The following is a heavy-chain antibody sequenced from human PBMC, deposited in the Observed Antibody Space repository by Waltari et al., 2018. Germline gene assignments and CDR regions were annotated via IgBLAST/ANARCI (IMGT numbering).Heavy chain of an antibody. Sequence: EVQLVESGGGLVQPGGSLRLSCAASGFTFSSYEMNWVRQAPGKGLEWVSYIGSSGSTIYYADSVKGRFTISRDNAKNSLYLQMNSLRAEDTAVYYCARDGLRRRGFDIWGQGTMVTVSS. CDR3: ARDGLRRRGFDI. V-gene: IGHV3-48*03. CDR2: IGSSGSTI. J-gene: IGHJ3*02. D-gene: IGHD5-12*01. CDR1: GFTFSSYE.